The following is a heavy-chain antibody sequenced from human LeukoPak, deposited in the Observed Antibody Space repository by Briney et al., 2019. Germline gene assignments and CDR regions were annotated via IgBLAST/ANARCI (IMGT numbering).Heavy chain of an antibody. CDR3: AKVSLNMVNDAFDI. Sequence: GGSLRLSCAASGFTFTKYAMSWVRQAAGKGLEWVSAIGGSGTKTFYAESVKGRFTISRDNSKNTLYLQMNSLRAEDTAMYYCAKVSLNMVNDAFDIWGQGTMVSVSS. V-gene: IGHV3-23*01. CDR1: GFTFTKYA. J-gene: IGHJ3*02. CDR2: IGGSGTKT. D-gene: IGHD4/OR15-4a*01.